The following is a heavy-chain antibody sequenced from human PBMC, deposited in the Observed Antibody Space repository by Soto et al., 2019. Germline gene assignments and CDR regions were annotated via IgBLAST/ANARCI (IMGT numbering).Heavy chain of an antibody. V-gene: IGHV3-23*01. CDR1: GFTFSSYG. D-gene: IGHD1-26*01. CDR2: ISGSGDST. J-gene: IGHJ4*02. Sequence: EVQLLESGGGLVQPGGSLRLSCAASGFTFSSYGMSWVRQAPGKGLEWVSAISGSGDSTYYADSVKGRFTISRDNSKNTLYLQMNSLRAEDTAVYDCAKSLSVGATTPFDYWGQGTLVTVSS. CDR3: AKSLSVGATTPFDY.